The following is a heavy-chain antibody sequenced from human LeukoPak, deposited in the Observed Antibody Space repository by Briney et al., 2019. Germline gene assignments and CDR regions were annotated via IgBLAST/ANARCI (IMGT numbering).Heavy chain of an antibody. D-gene: IGHD3-22*01. CDR2: INPSGGAT. Sequence: ASVKVSCKVSGYTLTELSMHWVRQAPGQGLEWMGIINPSGGATSYAQKFQGRVTMTRDMSTSTVYMELSSLRSEDTAVYYCARDGSPHVSMTVVTSPDYWGQGTLVTVSS. CDR1: GYTLTELS. V-gene: IGHV1-46*01. J-gene: IGHJ4*02. CDR3: ARDGSPHVSMTVVTSPDY.